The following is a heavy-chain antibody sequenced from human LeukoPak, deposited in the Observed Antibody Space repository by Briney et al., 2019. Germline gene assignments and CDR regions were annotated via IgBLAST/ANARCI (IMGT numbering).Heavy chain of an antibody. J-gene: IGHJ4*02. V-gene: IGHV4-34*01. CDR2: INHSGST. Sequence: SETLSLTCTVSGGSISSYYWSWFRQPPGKGLEWIGEINHSGSTNYNPSLKSRVTISVDTSKNQFSLKLSSVTAADTAVYYCARGQGGSGYYPYWGQGTLVTVSS. CDR3: ARGQGGSGYYPY. CDR1: GGSISSYY. D-gene: IGHD3-22*01.